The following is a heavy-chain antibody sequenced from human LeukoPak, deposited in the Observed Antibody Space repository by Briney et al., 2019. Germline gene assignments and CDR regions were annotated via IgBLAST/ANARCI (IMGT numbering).Heavy chain of an antibody. CDR2: ISYDGSNK. D-gene: IGHD2-2*01. J-gene: IGHJ4*02. CDR3: ARDPSLYCSSPSCYALHFDY. V-gene: IGHV3-30*19. CDR1: GFTFSSYG. Sequence: GGSLRLSCAASGFTFSSYGMHWVRQAPGKGLEWVAVISYDGSNKYYADSVKGRFTISRDNSKNTLYLQMNSLRAEDTSVYYCARDPSLYCSSPSCYALHFDYWGQGTLVTVSS.